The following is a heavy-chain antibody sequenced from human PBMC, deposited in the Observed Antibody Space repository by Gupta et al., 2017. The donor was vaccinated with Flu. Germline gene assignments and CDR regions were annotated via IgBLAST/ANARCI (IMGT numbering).Heavy chain of an antibody. J-gene: IGHJ3*02. D-gene: IGHD5-18*01. CDR1: GGSISSYY. CDR2: IYYSGST. CDR3: TGYSYGSDAFDI. Sequence: QVQLQESGPGLVKPSETLSLTCTVSGGSISSYYWSWIRQPPGKGLEWIGYIYYSGSTNYNPSLKSRVTISVDTSKNQFSLKLSSVTAADTAVYYCTGYSYGSDAFDIWGQGTMVTVSS. V-gene: IGHV4-59*01.